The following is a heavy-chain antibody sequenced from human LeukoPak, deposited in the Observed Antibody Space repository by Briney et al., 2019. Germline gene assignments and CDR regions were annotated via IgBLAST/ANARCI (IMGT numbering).Heavy chain of an antibody. CDR2: VYVQSSEYT. Sequence: PSETLSLTCTVSSGSTSGYYWSWVRQPPGKGLEWIGYVYVQSSEYTGYNPSLKSRVSISVDTSKNQFSLKLSSVAAADTAVYYCARDKRKQQPVRSTNAFDSWGQGTMVTVSS. V-gene: IGHV4-59*12. D-gene: IGHD6-13*01. CDR3: ARDKRKQQPVRSTNAFDS. CDR1: SGSTSGYY. J-gene: IGHJ3*02.